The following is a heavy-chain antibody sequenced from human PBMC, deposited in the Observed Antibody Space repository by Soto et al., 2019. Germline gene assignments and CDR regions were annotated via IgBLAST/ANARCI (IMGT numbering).Heavy chain of an antibody. V-gene: IGHV4-59*13. CDR3: ARDVGIHDAFDI. CDR1: TDSFNDYY. Sequence: QVRLHESGPGLVQPSETLSLTCTVSTDSFNDYYWSWIRQPPGKGLEGIGSIYHTGNTNYNPSLESRVSISVDTSKIQFSLSLSSVTAADTAVYYCARDVGIHDAFDIWGQGTLVTVSS. D-gene: IGHD5-18*01. CDR2: IYHTGNT. J-gene: IGHJ3*02.